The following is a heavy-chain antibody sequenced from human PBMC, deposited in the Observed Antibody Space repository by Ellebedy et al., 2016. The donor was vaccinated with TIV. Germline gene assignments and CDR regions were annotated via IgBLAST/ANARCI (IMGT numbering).Heavy chain of an antibody. J-gene: IGHJ4*02. Sequence: GGSLRLSCAASRFTFSDCAMTWVRQAPGKGLEWVSAISGSGGRTYYSDSVKGRFTISRDNSKNTLYLQMNSLRADDTAVYYCAKDAFSSGSYFDYWGQGTLVTVSS. CDR3: AKDAFSSGSYFDY. CDR1: RFTFSDCA. D-gene: IGHD3-22*01. V-gene: IGHV3-23*01. CDR2: ISGSGGRT.